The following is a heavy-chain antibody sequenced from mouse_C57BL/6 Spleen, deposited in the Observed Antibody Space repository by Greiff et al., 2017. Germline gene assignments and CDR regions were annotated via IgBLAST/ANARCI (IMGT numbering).Heavy chain of an antibody. Sequence: LQQSGASVKISCKASGYAFSSYWMNWVKQRPGKGLEWIGQIYPGDGDTNYNGKFKGKATLTAAKSSSTAYMQLSSLTSEDSAVYFCARGDDGYLFDYWGQGTTLTVSS. CDR2: IYPGDGDT. CDR3: ARGDDGYLFDY. CDR1: GYAFSSYW. D-gene: IGHD2-3*01. V-gene: IGHV1-80*01. J-gene: IGHJ2*01.